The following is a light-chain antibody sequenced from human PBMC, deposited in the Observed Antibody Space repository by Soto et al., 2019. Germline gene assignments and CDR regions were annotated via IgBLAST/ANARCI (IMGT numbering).Light chain of an antibody. CDR2: EDN. CDR3: QSYDSSII. J-gene: IGLJ2*01. V-gene: IGLV6-57*04. Sequence: NFMLTQPHSVSESPGKTVTISCTRSSCSIASNYVQWYQQRPGSAPTTVIYEDNQRPSGVPDRFSGSIDSSSNSASLTISGLKTKDEADYYCQSYDSSIIFGGGTKLTVL. CDR1: SCSIASNY.